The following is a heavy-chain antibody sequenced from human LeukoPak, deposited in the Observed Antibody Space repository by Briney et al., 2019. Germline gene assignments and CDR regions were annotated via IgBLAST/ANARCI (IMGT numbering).Heavy chain of an antibody. V-gene: IGHV3-33*01. J-gene: IGHJ4*02. Sequence: GGSLRLSCAASGFTFTSYGMHWVRQAPGKGLEWVALIWYDGNNKYYADSVKGRFTISRDNSKNTLYLKMNSLRADDTAVYYCARDRQQLVPLYYFDYWGQGILVTVSS. CDR2: IWYDGNNK. CDR3: ARDRQQLVPLYYFDY. D-gene: IGHD6-13*01. CDR1: GFTFTSYG.